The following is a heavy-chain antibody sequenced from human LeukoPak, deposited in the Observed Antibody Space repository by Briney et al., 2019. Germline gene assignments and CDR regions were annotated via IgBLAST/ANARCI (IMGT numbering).Heavy chain of an antibody. CDR1: GFTFSDYY. CDR2: ISSSSSYI. D-gene: IGHD3-22*01. CDR3: ARVHQTYYDSSGYPDYFDY. V-gene: IGHV3-11*06. Sequence: PGGSLRLSCAAPGFTFSDYYMSWIRQAPGKGLEWVSSISSSSSYIYYADSVKGRFTISRDNAKDSLYLQMNSLRAEDTAVYYCARVHQTYYDSSGYPDYFDYWGQGTLVTVSP. J-gene: IGHJ4*02.